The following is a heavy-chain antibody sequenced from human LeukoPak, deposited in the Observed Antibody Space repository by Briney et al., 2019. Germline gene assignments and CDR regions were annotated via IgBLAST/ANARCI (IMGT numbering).Heavy chain of an antibody. CDR1: VGTFSSYA. D-gene: IGHD3-22*01. J-gene: IGHJ4*02. CDR2: IIPIFGTA. CDR3: ARGVSISSGYYEDY. Sequence: SVKVSCKPSVGTFSSYAISWVRQAPGQGLEWMGGIIPIFGTANYAQKFQGRVTITADESTSTAYMELSSLRSEDTAVYYCARGVSISSGYYEDYWGQGTLVTVSS. V-gene: IGHV1-69*13.